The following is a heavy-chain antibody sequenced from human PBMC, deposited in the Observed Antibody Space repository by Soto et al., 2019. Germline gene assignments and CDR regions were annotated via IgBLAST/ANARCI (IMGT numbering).Heavy chain of an antibody. CDR2: ISSSSSYI. CDR3: ARFVRFGELLVGYYYYGMDV. Sequence: EVQLVESGGGLVKPGGSLRLSCAASGFTFSSYSMNWVRQAPGKGLEWVSSISSSSSYIYYADSVKGRFTISRDNAKNSLYLQMNSLRAEDTAVYYCARFVRFGELLVGYYYYGMDVWGQGTTVTVSS. J-gene: IGHJ6*02. D-gene: IGHD3-10*01. V-gene: IGHV3-21*01. CDR1: GFTFSSYS.